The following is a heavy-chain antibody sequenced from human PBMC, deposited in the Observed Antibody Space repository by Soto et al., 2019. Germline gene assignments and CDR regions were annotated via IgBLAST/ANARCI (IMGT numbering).Heavy chain of an antibody. J-gene: IGHJ4*02. D-gene: IGHD2-21*02. CDR3: ARQRTTVVTQAYFDH. V-gene: IGHV4-39*01. CDR1: GESISSSSYY. CDR2: IYYSGRT. Sequence: ETLSLTCIVSGESISSSSYYWGWVRQPPGKGLEWIGSIYYSGRTYYNPFFKSRVTISIDASMNQFSLKLSSVTATDTAVYYCARQRTTVVTQAYFDHWGQGALVTVSS.